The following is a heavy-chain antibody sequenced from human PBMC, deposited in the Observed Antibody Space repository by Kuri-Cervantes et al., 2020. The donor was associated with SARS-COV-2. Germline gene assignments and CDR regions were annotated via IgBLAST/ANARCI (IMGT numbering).Heavy chain of an antibody. V-gene: IGHV4-61*02. CDR2: IYTSGST. D-gene: IGHD3-3*01. CDR3: ARGSGEVGVFDY. J-gene: IGHJ4*02. Sequence: SETLSLTCTVSGGSISSGSYYWSWIRQPAGKGLEWIGRIYTSGSTNYNPSLKSRVTISVDTSKNQFSLKLSSVTAADRAVYYCARGSGEVGVFDYWGQGALVTVSS. CDR1: GGSISSGSYY.